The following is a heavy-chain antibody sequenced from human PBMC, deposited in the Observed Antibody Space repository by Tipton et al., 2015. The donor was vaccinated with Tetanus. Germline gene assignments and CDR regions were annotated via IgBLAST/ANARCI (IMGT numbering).Heavy chain of an antibody. D-gene: IGHD4-17*01. Sequence: QLVQSGAEVKKPGSSGKVSCKASGGTFSSYAISWVRQAPGQGLEWMGGIIPIFGTANYAPKFQGRVTITADESTSTAYMELSSLRSEDTAVYYCARDHPDDYGDYWFPVYWGQGTLVTVSS. CDR1: GGTFSSYA. V-gene: IGHV1-69*01. J-gene: IGHJ4*02. CDR2: IIPIFGTA. CDR3: ARDHPDDYGDYWFPVY.